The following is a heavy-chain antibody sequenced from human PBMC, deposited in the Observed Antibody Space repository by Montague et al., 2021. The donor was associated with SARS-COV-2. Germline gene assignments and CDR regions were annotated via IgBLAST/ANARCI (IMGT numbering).Heavy chain of an antibody. V-gene: IGHV4-34*01. CDR2: INHRGTS. J-gene: IGHJ5*02. D-gene: IGHD3-10*01. CDR1: GGSFSDYF. Sequence: SETLSLTCAVYGGSFSDYFWTWIRQPPGKGLEWIGEINHRGTSNYNPSLKSRVSISVDMSKNQFSLKLNSVTAADTAVYYCARPHRVRGVIGWFDPWGQGTLVTVSS. CDR3: ARPHRVRGVIGWFDP.